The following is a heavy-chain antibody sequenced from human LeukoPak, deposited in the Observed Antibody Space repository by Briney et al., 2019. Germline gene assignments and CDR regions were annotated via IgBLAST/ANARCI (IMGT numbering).Heavy chain of an antibody. Sequence: PGGSLRLSCAASGFTFSSYWMSWVRQAPGKGLEWVANIKQDGSEKYYVDSVKGRFTISRDNAKNSLYLQMNSLRAEGTAVYYCAKAPPDYSDSSGGPLDFWGQGTLVTVSS. D-gene: IGHD3-22*01. CDR1: GFTFSSYW. CDR2: IKQDGSEK. V-gene: IGHV3-7*05. J-gene: IGHJ4*02. CDR3: AKAPPDYSDSSGGPLDF.